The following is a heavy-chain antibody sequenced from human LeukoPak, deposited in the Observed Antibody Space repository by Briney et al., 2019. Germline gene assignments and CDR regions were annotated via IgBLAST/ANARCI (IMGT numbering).Heavy chain of an antibody. D-gene: IGHD2-21*02. J-gene: IGHJ4*02. Sequence: ASVKVSCKASGYTFTGYYMHWVRQAPGQGLEWMGRINPNSGGTNYAQKFQGRVTMTRDTSISTAYMELSRLRSDDTAVCYCARDHGGVVTAIVDYWGQGTLVTVSS. CDR1: GYTFTGYY. V-gene: IGHV1-2*06. CDR3: ARDHGGVVTAIVDY. CDR2: INPNSGGT.